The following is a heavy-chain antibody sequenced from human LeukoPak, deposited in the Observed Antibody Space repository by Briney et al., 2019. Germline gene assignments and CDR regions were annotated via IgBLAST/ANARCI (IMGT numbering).Heavy chain of an antibody. CDR3: ARDPPECSGGSCFLFDY. J-gene: IGHJ4*02. Sequence: GASVKVSCKASGYTFTSYYMHWVRQAPGHGLEWMGIINPSGGSTSYAQKFQGRVTMTRDTSTSTVYMELSSLRSEDTAVYYCARDPPECSGGSCFLFDYWGQGTLVTVSS. D-gene: IGHD2-15*01. CDR1: GYTFTSYY. CDR2: INPSGGST. V-gene: IGHV1-46*01.